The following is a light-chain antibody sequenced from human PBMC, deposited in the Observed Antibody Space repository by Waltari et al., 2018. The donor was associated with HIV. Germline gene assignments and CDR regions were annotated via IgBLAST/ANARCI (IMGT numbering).Light chain of an antibody. CDR3: QAWDSSSLVV. CDR2: QDN. Sequence: SYELTQPPSVSVSPGQTANITCPGDKLGDKFVCWYQHKAGQSPVLVIYQDNRRPSGIPERFSGSTAGNTATLTISGTQPMDEADYYCQAWDSSSLVVFGGGTKLTVL. CDR1: KLGDKF. V-gene: IGLV3-1*01. J-gene: IGLJ2*01.